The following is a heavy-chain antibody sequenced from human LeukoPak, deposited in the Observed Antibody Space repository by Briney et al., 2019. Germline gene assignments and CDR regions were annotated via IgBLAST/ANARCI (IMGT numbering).Heavy chain of an antibody. Sequence: GGSLRLSCAASGFTFSNAWMSWVRQAPGKGLEWVGRIKSKTDGGTTDYAAPVKGRFTISRDDSKNTLYLQMNSLKTEDTAVYYCARDRGYCSGGSCYLVYRGQGTLVTVSS. J-gene: IGHJ4*02. D-gene: IGHD2-15*01. CDR2: IKSKTDGGTT. V-gene: IGHV3-15*01. CDR1: GFTFSNAW. CDR3: ARDRGYCSGGSCYLVY.